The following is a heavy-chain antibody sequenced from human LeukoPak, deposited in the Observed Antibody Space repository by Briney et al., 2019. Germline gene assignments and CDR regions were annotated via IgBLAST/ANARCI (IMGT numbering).Heavy chain of an antibody. V-gene: IGHV3-30*02. CDR2: IRNDGSNK. Sequence: GGSLRLSCAASGFTFSNFGMHWVRQAPGKGLEWVAFIRNDGSNKYYADSVKGRFTISRDNAKNSLYLQMNRLSAEDTDVSYCASAGYCSGGSCWTDAFDIWGTGTMVTVSS. CDR1: GFTFSNFG. CDR3: ASAGYCSGGSCWTDAFDI. J-gene: IGHJ3*02. D-gene: IGHD2-15*01.